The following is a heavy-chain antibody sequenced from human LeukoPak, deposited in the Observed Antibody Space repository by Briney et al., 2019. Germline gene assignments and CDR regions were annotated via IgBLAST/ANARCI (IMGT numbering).Heavy chain of an antibody. CDR2: FDPEDGET. CDR1: GYTLTELS. CDR3: ATHGIAARPHYFDY. V-gene: IGHV1-24*01. J-gene: IGHJ4*02. Sequence: ASVKVSCKVSGYTLTELSMHWVRQAPGKGLEWMGGFDPEDGETIYAQKFQGRVTMTTDTSTSTAYMELRSLRSDDTAVYYCATHGIAARPHYFDYWGQGTLVTVSS. D-gene: IGHD6-6*01.